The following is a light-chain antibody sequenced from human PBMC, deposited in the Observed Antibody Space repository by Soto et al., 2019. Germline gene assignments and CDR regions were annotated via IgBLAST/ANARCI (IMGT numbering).Light chain of an antibody. J-gene: IGKJ1*01. V-gene: IGKV1-5*01. Sequence: DIQMTQSPSTLSXXXXXXXTXXXXASQSISSWFALYQQKPGKAPKLLIYAASSLQSGVPSRFSGSGSGTDFTLTISSLQPDDFATYYCQQYNTYSRTFGQGTKVDIK. CDR2: AAS. CDR1: QSISSW. CDR3: QQYNTYSRT.